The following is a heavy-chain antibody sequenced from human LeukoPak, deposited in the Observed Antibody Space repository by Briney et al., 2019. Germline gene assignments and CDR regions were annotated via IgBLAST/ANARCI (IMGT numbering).Heavy chain of an antibody. CDR1: GYTFTSYG. CDR3: AREGWLLSGYYYYYGMDV. CDR2: ISAYNGNT. Sequence: GASVKVSCKASGYTFTSYGISWVRQAPGQGLEWMGWISAYNGNTNYARKLQGRVTMTTDTSTSTAYMELRSLRSDDTAVYYCAREGWLLSGYYYYYGMDVWGQGTTVTVSS. V-gene: IGHV1-18*01. D-gene: IGHD3-9*01. J-gene: IGHJ6*02.